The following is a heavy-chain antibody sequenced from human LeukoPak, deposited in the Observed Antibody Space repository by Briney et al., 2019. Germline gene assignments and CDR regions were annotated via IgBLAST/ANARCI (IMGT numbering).Heavy chain of an antibody. V-gene: IGHV3-23*01. CDR2: FSGSGGST. CDR3: AKSLAAEAYYYDSSGYVN. Sequence: GGSLRLSCAASGFTFNSYEMNWVRQAPGKGLECISGFSGSGGSTYYADSVKGRFTISRDNSKNTLYLQMNSLRAEDTAVYYCAKSLAAEAYYYDSSGYVNWGQGILVTVSS. D-gene: IGHD3-22*01. J-gene: IGHJ4*02. CDR1: GFTFNSYE.